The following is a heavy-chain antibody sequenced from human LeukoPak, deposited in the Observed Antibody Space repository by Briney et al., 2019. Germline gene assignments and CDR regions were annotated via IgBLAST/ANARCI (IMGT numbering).Heavy chain of an antibody. J-gene: IGHJ3*01. V-gene: IGHV3-21*01. Sequence: GGSLRLSCAASGFTFSSYSMNWVRQAPGKGLEWVSSISSSSSYIYYADSVKGRFTISRDNAKNSLYLQMNSLRAEDPAVYYCACQSSTPRPLWGQGTMVTVSS. CDR2: ISSSSSYI. CDR3: ACQSSTPRPL. D-gene: IGHD2/OR15-2a*01. CDR1: GFTFSSYS.